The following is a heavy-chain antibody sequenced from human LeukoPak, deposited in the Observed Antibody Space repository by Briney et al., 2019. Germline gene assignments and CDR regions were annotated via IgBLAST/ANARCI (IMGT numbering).Heavy chain of an antibody. CDR1: GFTFSSYS. J-gene: IGHJ4*02. CDR3: ARGGDGNNNVDY. CDR2: ISSSSSYI. Sequence: GGSLRLSCAASGFTFSSYSMNWVRQAPGKGLEWVSSISSSSSYIYYADSVKGRFTISRDNAKNSLYLQMNSLRAEDTAVYYCARGGDGNNNVDYWGQGTLVTVSS. D-gene: IGHD5-24*01. V-gene: IGHV3-21*01.